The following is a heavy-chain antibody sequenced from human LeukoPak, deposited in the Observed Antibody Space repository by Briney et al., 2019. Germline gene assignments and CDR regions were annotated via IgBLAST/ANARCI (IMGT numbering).Heavy chain of an antibody. V-gene: IGHV1-69*04. CDR1: GGTFSSYA. J-gene: IGHJ3*02. CDR2: IIPILGIA. Sequence: ASVKVSCKASGGTFSSYAISWVRQAPGQGLEWMGRIIPILGIANYAQKFQGRVTITADKSTSTAYMELSSLRSEDTAVYYCARGRIAAAISDAFDIWGQGTMVTVSS. CDR3: ARGRIAAAISDAFDI. D-gene: IGHD6-13*01.